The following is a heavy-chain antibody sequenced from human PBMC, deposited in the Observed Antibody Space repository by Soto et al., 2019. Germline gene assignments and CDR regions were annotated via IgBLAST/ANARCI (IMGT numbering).Heavy chain of an antibody. J-gene: IGHJ4*02. D-gene: IGHD1-26*01. CDR2: ISYDGSNK. Sequence: GESLKISCAASGFTFSSYAMHWVRQAPGKGLEWVAVISYDGSNKYYADSVKGRFTISRDNSKNTLYLQMNSLRAEDMAVYYCARDRGGFGSYFDYWGQGTLVTVSS. CDR3: ARDRGGFGSYFDY. CDR1: GFTFSSYA. V-gene: IGHV3-30-3*01.